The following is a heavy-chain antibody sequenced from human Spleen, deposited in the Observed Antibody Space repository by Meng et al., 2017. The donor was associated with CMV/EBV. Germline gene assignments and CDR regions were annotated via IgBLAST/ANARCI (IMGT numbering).Heavy chain of an antibody. CDR1: GFTFSSYS. Sequence: GGSLRLSCAASGFTFSSYSMNWVRQAPGKGLEWVSSISSDNNYIYYAASVKGRFTISRDNAKNSLYLQMNSLRVEDTALYYCAKEMPAAKRPFDYWGQGTLVTVSS. D-gene: IGHD2-2*01. CDR3: AKEMPAAKRPFDY. V-gene: IGHV3-21*06. J-gene: IGHJ4*02. CDR2: ISSDNNYI.